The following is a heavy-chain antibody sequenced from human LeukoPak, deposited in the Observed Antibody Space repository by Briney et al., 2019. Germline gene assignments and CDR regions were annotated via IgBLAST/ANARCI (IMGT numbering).Heavy chain of an antibody. V-gene: IGHV4-34*01. CDR2: INHSGST. CDR1: GGSFSGYY. D-gene: IGHD6-19*01. J-gene: IGHJ4*02. CDR3: ARWSSSGWRRLDY. Sequence: SETLSLTCAVYGGSFSGYYWSWIRQPPGKGLEWIGEINHSGSTNYNPSLKSRVTISEDTSKNQFSLKLSSVTAADTAVYYCARWSSSGWRRLDYWGQGTLVTVSS.